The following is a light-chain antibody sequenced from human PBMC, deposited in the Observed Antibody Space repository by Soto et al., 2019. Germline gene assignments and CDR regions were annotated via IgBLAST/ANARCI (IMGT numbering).Light chain of an antibody. Sequence: QSVLTQPASVSGSPGQSITTPCTGTSSDVGGYNYVSWYQQHPGKAPKLMIYDVSNRPSGVSNRFSGSKSGNTASLTISGLQAEDEADYYCSSYTSSSKVFGTGTKVTVL. V-gene: IGLV2-14*01. J-gene: IGLJ1*01. CDR1: SSDVGGYNY. CDR2: DVS. CDR3: SSYTSSSKV.